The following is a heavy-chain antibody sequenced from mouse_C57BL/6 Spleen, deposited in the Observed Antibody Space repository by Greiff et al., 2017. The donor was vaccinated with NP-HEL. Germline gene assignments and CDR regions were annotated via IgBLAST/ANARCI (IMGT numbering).Heavy chain of an antibody. J-gene: IGHJ3*01. CDR3: AREGDDDSSWFAY. V-gene: IGHV1-81*01. D-gene: IGHD2-3*01. CDR2: IYPRSGNT. CDR1: GYTFTSYG. Sequence: VQLQQSGAELARPGASVKLSCKASGYTFTSYGISWVKQRTGQGLEWIGEIYPRSGNTYYNEKFKGKATLTADKSSSTAYMELRSLTSEDAAVYFWAREGDDDSSWFAYWGQGTLVTVSA.